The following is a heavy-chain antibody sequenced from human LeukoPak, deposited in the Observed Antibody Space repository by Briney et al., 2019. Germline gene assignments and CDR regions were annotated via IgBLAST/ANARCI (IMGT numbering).Heavy chain of an antibody. J-gene: IGHJ4*02. CDR1: GFTFSSYS. V-gene: IGHV3-21*01. CDR3: AREGYYYGSGSYLDY. D-gene: IGHD3-10*01. Sequence: MAGGSLRLSCAASGFTFSSYSMNWVRQAPGKGLEWVSSISSSSSYIYYADSVKGRFTISRDNAKNSLYLQMNSLRAEDTAVYYCAREGYYYGSGSYLDYWGQGTLVTVSS. CDR2: ISSSSSYI.